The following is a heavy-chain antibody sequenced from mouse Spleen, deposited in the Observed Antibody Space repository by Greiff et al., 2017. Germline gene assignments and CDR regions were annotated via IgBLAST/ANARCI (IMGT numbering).Heavy chain of an antibody. V-gene: IGHV7-1*01. CDR2: SRNKANDYTT. CDR1: GFTFSDFY. CDR3: ARAAYYSNYGFDY. D-gene: IGHD2-5*01. J-gene: IGHJ2*01. Sequence: EVKLVESGGGLVQAGRSLRLSCATSGFTFSDFYMEWVRQAPGKGLEWIAASRNKANDYTTEYSASVKGRFIVSRDTSQSILYLQMNALRAEDTAIYYCARAAYYSNYGFDYWGQGTTLTVSS.